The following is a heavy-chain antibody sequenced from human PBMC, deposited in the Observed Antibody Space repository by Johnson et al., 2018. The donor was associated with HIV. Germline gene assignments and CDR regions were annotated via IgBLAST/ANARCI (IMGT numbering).Heavy chain of an antibody. CDR3: AKVAVATAAGGVALDI. J-gene: IGHJ3*02. V-gene: IGHV3-7*01. Sequence: SLRLSCAASGFTFSSYWMSWVRQAPGKGLEWVANIKQDGSTYYADSVKGRFTISRDNSKNTLYLQMNSLRAEDTAVYYCAKVAVATAAGGVALDIWGPGTMVTVSS. CDR2: IKQDGST. D-gene: IGHD6-13*01. CDR1: GFTFSSYW.